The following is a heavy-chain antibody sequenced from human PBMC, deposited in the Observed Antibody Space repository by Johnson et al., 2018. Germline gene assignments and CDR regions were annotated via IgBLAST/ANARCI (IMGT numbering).Heavy chain of an antibody. D-gene: IGHD2-21*02. V-gene: IGHV3-11*04. J-gene: IGHJ6*02. CDR3: AGDRGDWTGYYGMDV. Sequence: QVQLVQSGGGLVKPGGSLRLSCAASGFTFSDYYMSWIRQAPGKGLAWVSYISSSGITIYYPDSVKGRFIISRDNAKNQLYLQMNSLRAEDTAGYYCAGDRGDWTGYYGMDVWGQGTTVTVSS. CDR2: ISSSGITI. CDR1: GFTFSDYY.